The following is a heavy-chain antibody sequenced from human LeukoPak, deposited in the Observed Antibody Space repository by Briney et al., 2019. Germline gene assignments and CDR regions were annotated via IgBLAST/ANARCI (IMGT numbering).Heavy chain of an antibody. CDR3: ARVNWLFNDAFDI. D-gene: IGHD3-22*01. V-gene: IGHV1-69*01. Sequence: ASVKVSCKASGGTFSSYAISWVRQAPGQGLEWMGGIIPIFGTADYAQKFQGRVTITADESTSTAYMELRSLRSDDAAVYYCARVNWLFNDAFDIWGQGTMVTVSS. CDR2: IIPIFGTA. CDR1: GGTFSSYA. J-gene: IGHJ3*02.